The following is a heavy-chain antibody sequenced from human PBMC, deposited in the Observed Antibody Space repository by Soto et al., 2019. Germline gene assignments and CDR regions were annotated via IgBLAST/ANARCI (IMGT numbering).Heavy chain of an antibody. CDR3: ARGGDCTNAVCPYKWFVP. CDR2: IYYSGST. CDR1: GGSISSSSYY. D-gene: IGHD2-8*01. V-gene: IGHV4-39*01. J-gene: IGHJ5*02. Sequence: SETLSLTCTVSGGSISSSSYYWGWIRQPPGKGLEWIGSIYYSGSTYYNPSLRSRVTISLDTSKNQFSLKLSSVTAADTAVYYCARGGDCTNAVCPYKWFVPWGQGILVTVSS.